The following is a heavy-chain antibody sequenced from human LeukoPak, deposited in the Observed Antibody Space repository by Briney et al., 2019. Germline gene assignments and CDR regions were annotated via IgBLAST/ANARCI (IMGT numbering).Heavy chain of an antibody. CDR1: GFTFTTYA. CDR2: ISGRAITT. D-gene: IGHD3-10*01. J-gene: IGHJ4*02. V-gene: IGHV3-23*01. Sequence: GGSLRPSCAASGFTFTTYAMSWVRQAPGKGPEWIGSISGRAITTYYADSLRGRLTISRDNSQNTVYLQMNSLRADDTAVYYCAKGRSEGSGTYYPSFDDWGQGTLVTVSS. CDR3: AKGRSEGSGTYYPSFDD.